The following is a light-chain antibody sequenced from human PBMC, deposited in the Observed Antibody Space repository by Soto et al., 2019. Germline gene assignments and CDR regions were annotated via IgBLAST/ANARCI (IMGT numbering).Light chain of an antibody. V-gene: IGLV2-14*01. J-gene: IGLJ3*02. CDR3: SSYTTSTTWV. CDR2: EVS. CDR1: NSDVGGYNY. Sequence: QSALTQPASVSGSPGQSIAISCTGTNSDVGGYNYVSWYQHHPGKAPKLMIYEVSNRPSGFSNRFSGSKSGNTASLTISGLQAEDEADYYCSSYTTSTTWVFGGGTKLTV.